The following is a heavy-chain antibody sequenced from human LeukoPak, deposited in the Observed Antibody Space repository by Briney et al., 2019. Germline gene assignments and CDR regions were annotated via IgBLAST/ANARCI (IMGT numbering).Heavy chain of an antibody. J-gene: IGHJ4*02. Sequence: GASVKVSCKASVYSFTDYYMHWVRQAPVQGLDWMGWVHPNSGSTNYAQQFQGRVTMTRDTSISAAYMELSSLRSDDTAVYYCARDLKAASTLDYWGQGTLVTVSS. D-gene: IGHD2-15*01. CDR2: VHPNSGST. CDR1: VYSFTDYY. CDR3: ARDLKAASTLDY. V-gene: IGHV1-2*02.